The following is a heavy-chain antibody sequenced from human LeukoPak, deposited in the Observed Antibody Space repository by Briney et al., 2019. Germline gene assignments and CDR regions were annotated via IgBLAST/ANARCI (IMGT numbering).Heavy chain of an antibody. CDR2: IYYSGST. J-gene: IGHJ5*02. CDR3: ARGGDWLHNWFDP. D-gene: IGHD3-9*01. V-gene: IGHV4-59*08. Sequence: PSETLSLTCTVSGGSISSYYWSWIRQPPGKGLEWIGYIYYSGSTNYNPSLKSRVTISVDTSKNQFSLKLSSVTAADTAVYYCARGGDWLHNWFDPWGQGTLVTVSS. CDR1: GGSISSYY.